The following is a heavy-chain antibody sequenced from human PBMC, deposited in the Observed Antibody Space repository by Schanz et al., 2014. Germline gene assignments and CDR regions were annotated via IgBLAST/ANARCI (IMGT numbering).Heavy chain of an antibody. CDR1: GFTFSNHA. V-gene: IGHV3-23*01. J-gene: IGHJ6*02. D-gene: IGHD5-12*01. CDR3: AKELNRRGGQTNFYYYYGMDV. Sequence: EVHLLESGGGLVQPGGSLRLSCAASGFTFSNHALSWVRQAPGKGLEWVSGIGGSGDSTHYADSVKGRFIISRDNSKNTLYLQVNSLRAEDTAVYYCAKELNRRGGQTNFYYYYGMDVWGQGTTVTVSS. CDR2: IGGSGDST.